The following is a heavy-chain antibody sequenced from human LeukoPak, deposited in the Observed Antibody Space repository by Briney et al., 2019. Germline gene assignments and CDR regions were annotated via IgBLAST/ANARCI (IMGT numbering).Heavy chain of an antibody. D-gene: IGHD6-6*01. CDR3: ARASSQRQAFDI. J-gene: IGHJ3*02. Sequence: GGFLRLSCAASGFTFSTYSMNWVRQAPGKGLEWVSSITSSRIYIYYADSVKGRFTISRDNAKNSLYLQMNSLRAEDTAVYYCARASSQRQAFDIWGQGTMVTVSS. V-gene: IGHV3-21*01. CDR1: GFTFSTYS. CDR2: ITSSRIYI.